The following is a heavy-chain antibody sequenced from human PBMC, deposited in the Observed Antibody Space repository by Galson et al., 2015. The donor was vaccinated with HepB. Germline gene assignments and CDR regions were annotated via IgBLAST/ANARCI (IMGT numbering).Heavy chain of an antibody. J-gene: IGHJ3*02. V-gene: IGHV3-21*04. CDR2: ISSSSGNT. Sequence: SLRLSCAASGFTLSSFWMSWVRQAPGKGLEWVSSISSSSGNTYYADSVKGRFTISRDNAKNSLYLQMNSLRAEDTAVYYCARKTEVRKGAFDIWGQGTMVTVSS. CDR1: GFTLSSFW. D-gene: IGHD1-1*01. CDR3: ARKTEVRKGAFDI.